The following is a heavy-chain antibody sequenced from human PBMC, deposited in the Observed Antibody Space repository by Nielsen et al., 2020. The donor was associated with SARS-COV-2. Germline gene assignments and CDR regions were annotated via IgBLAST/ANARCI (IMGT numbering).Heavy chain of an antibody. CDR2: ISSSSSTI. CDR1: GFTFSSYS. CDR3: ARDGELNPFGFDY. J-gene: IGHJ4*02. Sequence: LSLTCAASGFTFSSYSMNWVRQAPGKGLEWVSYISSSSSTIYYADSVKGRFTISRDNAKNSLYLQMNSLRAEDTAVYYCARDGELNPFGFDYWGQGTLVTVSS. V-gene: IGHV3-48*01. D-gene: IGHD3-10*01.